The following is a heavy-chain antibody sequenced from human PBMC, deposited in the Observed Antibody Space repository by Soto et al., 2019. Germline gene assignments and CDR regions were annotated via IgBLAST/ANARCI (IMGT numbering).Heavy chain of an antibody. D-gene: IGHD3-10*01. Sequence: ASVKVSCKASGYTFTSYAMHWVRQAPGQRLEWMGWINAGNGNTKYSQKFQGRVTITRDTSASTAYMELSSLRSEDTAVYYCARDRQYYGSGSYVGYYYYYYYYMDVWGKGTTVTVSS. CDR3: ARDRQYYGSGSYVGYYYYYYYYMDV. V-gene: IGHV1-3*01. CDR2: INAGNGNT. CDR1: GYTFTSYA. J-gene: IGHJ6*03.